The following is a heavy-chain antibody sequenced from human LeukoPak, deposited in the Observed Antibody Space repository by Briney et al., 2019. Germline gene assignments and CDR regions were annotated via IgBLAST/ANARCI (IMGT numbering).Heavy chain of an antibody. CDR3: ARDIWGNSA. CDR2: IYTSGST. CDR1: GGSFSGYY. J-gene: IGHJ5*02. D-gene: IGHD3-16*01. Sequence: PSETLSLTCAVYGGSFSGYYWSWIRQAAGKGLEWIGRIYTSGSTNYNPSLKSRVTMSVDTSKNQFSLKLNSVTAADTAVYFCARDIWGNSAWGQGTLVTVSS. V-gene: IGHV4-4*07.